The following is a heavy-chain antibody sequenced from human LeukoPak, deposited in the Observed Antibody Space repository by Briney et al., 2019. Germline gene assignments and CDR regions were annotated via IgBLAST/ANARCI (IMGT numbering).Heavy chain of an antibody. Sequence: GGFWRLSCAASGFTFSSYWMHWVRQAPGKGLVWVSRINSDGSSTSYADSVKGRFTISRDNAKNTLYLQMNSLRAEDTAVYYCARFPDYYDSSGYSRDAFDIWGQGTIVIVT. CDR3: ARFPDYYDSSGYSRDAFDI. CDR2: INSDGSST. V-gene: IGHV3-74*01. CDR1: GFTFSSYW. D-gene: IGHD3-22*01. J-gene: IGHJ3*02.